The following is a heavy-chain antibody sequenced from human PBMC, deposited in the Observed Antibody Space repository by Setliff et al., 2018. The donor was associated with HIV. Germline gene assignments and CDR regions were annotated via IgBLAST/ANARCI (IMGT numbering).Heavy chain of an antibody. Sequence: SLKISCATSGFTFNNYAMDWVRQAPGKGLEWLSGISWNSGTAGYAGSVKGRFIISRDNAKNSLYLQMNSLRADDTAFYFCARGKYYHDSSGGFDIWGQGTMVTVSS. CDR2: ISWNSGTA. V-gene: IGHV3-9*01. CDR3: ARGKYYHDSSGGFDI. J-gene: IGHJ3*02. CDR1: GFTFNNYA. D-gene: IGHD3-22*01.